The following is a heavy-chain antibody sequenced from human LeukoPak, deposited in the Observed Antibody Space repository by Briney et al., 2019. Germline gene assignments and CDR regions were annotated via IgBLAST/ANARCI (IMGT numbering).Heavy chain of an antibody. V-gene: IGHV1-69*05. J-gene: IGHJ4*02. D-gene: IGHD2-15*01. CDR3: ASGANNVAATNLDY. CDR2: IIPIFGTA. Sequence: SVKVSCKASGGTFSSYAISWVRQAPGQGLEWMGGIIPIFGTANYAQKFQGRVTITTDESTSTAYMELSSLRSEDTAVYCCASGANNVAATNLDYWGQGTLVTVSS. CDR1: GGTFSSYA.